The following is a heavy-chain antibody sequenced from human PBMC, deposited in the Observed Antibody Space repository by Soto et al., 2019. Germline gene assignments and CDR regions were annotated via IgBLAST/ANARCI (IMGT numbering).Heavy chain of an antibody. V-gene: IGHV4-31*03. Sequence: SETLSLTCTVSGGSISSGGYYWSWIRQHPGKGLEWIGYIYYSGSTYYNPSLKSRVTISVDTSKNQFSLKLSSVTAADTAVYYCARCFHGDYARAFDIWGQGTIVTVSS. J-gene: IGHJ3*02. D-gene: IGHD4-17*01. CDR1: GGSISSGGYY. CDR2: IYYSGST. CDR3: ARCFHGDYARAFDI.